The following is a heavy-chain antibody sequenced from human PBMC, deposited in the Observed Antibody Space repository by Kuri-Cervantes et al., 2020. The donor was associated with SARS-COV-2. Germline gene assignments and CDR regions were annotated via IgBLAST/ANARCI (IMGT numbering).Heavy chain of an antibody. V-gene: IGHV1-46*01. CDR3: ARDVFPAYYYDSSGPTPGMW. CDR2: INPSGGST. CDR1: GYTFTSYY. J-gene: IGHJ4*02. Sequence: ASVKVSCKASGYTFTSYYMHWVRQAPGQGLEWMEIINPSGGSTSYAQKFQGRVTMTRDTSTSTVYMELSSLRSEDTAVYYCARDVFPAYYYDSSGPTPGMWWGQGTLVTVSS. D-gene: IGHD3-22*01.